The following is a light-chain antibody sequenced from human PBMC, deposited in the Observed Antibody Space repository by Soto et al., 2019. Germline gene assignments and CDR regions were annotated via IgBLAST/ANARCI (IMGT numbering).Light chain of an antibody. CDR2: AAS. CDR1: QSISNY. CDR3: QQSYSPLWT. J-gene: IGKJ1*01. Sequence: DIQMTQSPSSXSASVGDRVTITCRASQSISNYLNWYQHKAGKAPKVLIYAASSLQRGVPSRFSGSGSGTDFTLIISSLQPEDFATYYCQQSYSPLWTFGQGTKVDSK. V-gene: IGKV1-39*01.